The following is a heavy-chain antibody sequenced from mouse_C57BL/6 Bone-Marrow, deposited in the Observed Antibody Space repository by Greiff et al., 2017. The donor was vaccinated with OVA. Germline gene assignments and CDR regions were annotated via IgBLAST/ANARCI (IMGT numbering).Heavy chain of an antibody. CDR1: GYAFSSSW. V-gene: IGHV1-82*01. D-gene: IGHD1-1*01. CDR3: ASYYYYGNSLFDF. CDR2: IYPGDGDT. Sequence: VQGVESGPELVKPGASVKISCKASGYAFSSSWMNWVKQRPGKGLEWIGRIYPGDGDTNYNGKFKGKATLTADKSSSTSYIQLSILTSDDSAVYFFASYYYYGNSLFDFWGQGTTLTVSS. J-gene: IGHJ2*01.